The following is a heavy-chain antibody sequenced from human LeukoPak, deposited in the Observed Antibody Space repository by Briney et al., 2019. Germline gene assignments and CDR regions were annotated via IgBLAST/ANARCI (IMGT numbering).Heavy chain of an antibody. J-gene: IGHJ3*02. CDR3: ARDAAVAFDI. Sequence: GGSLRLSCAASGFTVSSNYMSWVRQAPGKGLEWVSVIYSGGSTDYSDCGKCRFTISVDNSKNTLYLQMNSLRAEDTAAYYCARDAAVAFDIWGQGTMVTVSS. CDR1: GFTVSSNY. D-gene: IGHD6-19*01. CDR2: IYSGGST. V-gene: IGHV3-53*01.